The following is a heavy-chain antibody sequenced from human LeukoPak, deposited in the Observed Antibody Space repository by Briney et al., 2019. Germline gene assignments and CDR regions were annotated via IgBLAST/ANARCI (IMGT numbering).Heavy chain of an antibody. V-gene: IGHV3-30*02. CDR3: AKDTYIGYGDPSALYDY. CDR2: IRYDGSNK. CDR1: VFTFRSYG. D-gene: IGHD4-17*01. Sequence: PGGSLSLSYAASVFTFRSYGLHWVRQAPGKGLEWVAFIRYDGSNKYFADSVKGRFTISRDNSENTLFLQMNSLRAEDTAVYCCAKDTYIGYGDPSALYDYWGERTLVTVSS. J-gene: IGHJ4*02.